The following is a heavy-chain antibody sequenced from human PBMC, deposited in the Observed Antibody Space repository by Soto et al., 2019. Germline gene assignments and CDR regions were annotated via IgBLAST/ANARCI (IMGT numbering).Heavy chain of an antibody. CDR2: MKPNSGNT. J-gene: IGHJ5*02. D-gene: IGHD6-13*01. V-gene: IGHV1-8*01. CDR1: GYTFTSYD. Sequence: QVQLVQSGAEVKKSGASVKVSCKASGYTFTSYDINWVRQATGQGLEWMGWMKPNSGNTGYAQKFQVRITMTRNTSISTAYMELSSLRYEDTAVYYCAREMSAAGTGWFDPWGQGTLVTVSS. CDR3: AREMSAAGTGWFDP.